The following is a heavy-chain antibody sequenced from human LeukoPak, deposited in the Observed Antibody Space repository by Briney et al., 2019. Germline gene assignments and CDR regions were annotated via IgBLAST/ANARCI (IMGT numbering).Heavy chain of an antibody. CDR1: GYTLTSYG. Sequence: ASVKVSCKASGYTLTSYGISWVRQAPGQGLEWMGWISAYNGNTNYAQKLQGRVTMTTDTSTSTAYMELRSLRSDDTAVYYCARGMTDTYYYDSSGYPDLFDYWGQGTLVTVSS. CDR3: ARGMTDTYYYDSSGYPDLFDY. V-gene: IGHV1-18*01. CDR2: ISAYNGNT. D-gene: IGHD3-22*01. J-gene: IGHJ4*02.